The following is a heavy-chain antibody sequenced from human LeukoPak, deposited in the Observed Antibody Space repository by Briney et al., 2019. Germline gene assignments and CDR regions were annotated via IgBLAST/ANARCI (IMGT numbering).Heavy chain of an antibody. CDR1: GFTFSSYG. Sequence: PGGSLRLSCAASGFTFSSYGMHWVRQAPGKGLEWVAVISRDGSNIYYGDSVKGRFSISRDNSKNTLYLQMNSLRVEDTAVYYCAKDPYRVVVATGNYLDPWGQGTLVTVSS. CDR3: AKDPYRVVVATGNYLDP. CDR2: ISRDGSNI. V-gene: IGHV3-30*18. J-gene: IGHJ5*02. D-gene: IGHD2-15*01.